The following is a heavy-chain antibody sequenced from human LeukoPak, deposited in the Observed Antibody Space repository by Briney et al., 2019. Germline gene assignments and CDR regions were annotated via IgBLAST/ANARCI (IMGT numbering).Heavy chain of an antibody. Sequence: PGGSLRLSCAASGFTFSTYAMRWVRQAPGKGLEWVSSIGSSGDDTYYAGSVKGRFTISRDNSKNTLYLQMNSLRAEDTAVYYCAKELDSSGYFDYWGQGTLVTVSS. CDR3: AKELDSSGYFDY. CDR2: IGSSGDDT. D-gene: IGHD3-22*01. CDR1: GFTFSTYA. J-gene: IGHJ4*02. V-gene: IGHV3-23*01.